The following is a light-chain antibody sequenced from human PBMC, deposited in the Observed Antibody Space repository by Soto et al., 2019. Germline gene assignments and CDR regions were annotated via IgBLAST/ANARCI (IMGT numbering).Light chain of an antibody. J-gene: IGKJ1*01. CDR2: DAS. V-gene: IGKV1-33*01. CDR1: QDISNY. Sequence: DIQMTQSPSSLSASVGDRVTITCQASQDISNYLNWYQQKPGKAPKLLIYDASNLETGVPSRFSGSGPGTDFTFTISSLQPEDIATYYCQQYDNLPRWTFGQGTKVDIK. CDR3: QQYDNLPRWT.